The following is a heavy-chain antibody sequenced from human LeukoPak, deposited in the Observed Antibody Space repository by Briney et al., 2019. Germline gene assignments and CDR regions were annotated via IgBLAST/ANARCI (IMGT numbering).Heavy chain of an antibody. J-gene: IGHJ4*02. V-gene: IGHV3-7*02. CDR2: IKQDGSDK. CDR3: ARVGYNSGWYEY. D-gene: IGHD6-19*01. CDR1: GFTFSSYS. Sequence: GGSLRLSCAASGFTFSSYSMSWVRQAPGKGLEWVANIKQDGSDKHYVDSVKGRFAISRDNSKNTLYLQMNRLRIEDTAVYYCARVGYNSGWYEYWGQGTLVTVAS.